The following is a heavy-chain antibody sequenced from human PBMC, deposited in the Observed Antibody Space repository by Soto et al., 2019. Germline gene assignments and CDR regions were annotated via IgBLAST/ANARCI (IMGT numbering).Heavy chain of an antibody. D-gene: IGHD2-15*01. CDR1: GGSMRNDY. CDR2: IFHSGNA. J-gene: IGHJ4*01. CDR3: ARAHAPTLPFDY. V-gene: IGHV4-59*01. Sequence: SETLSLTCTVSGGSMRNDYWSWIRQPPGKRLEWIGFIFHSGNAKYNPSLKSRVTISIDTSKSQFSLSLDSVTAADTAVYFCARAHAPTLPFDYWGLGTLVTV.